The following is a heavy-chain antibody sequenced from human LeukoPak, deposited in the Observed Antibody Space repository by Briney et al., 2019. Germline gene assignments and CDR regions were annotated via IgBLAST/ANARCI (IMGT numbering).Heavy chain of an antibody. CDR2: IYYSGST. CDR3: ARDHEGYSSVHNQNWFDP. CDR1: GGSISSGDYY. Sequence: PSQTLSLTCTVSGGSISSGDYYWSWIRQPPGKGLEWVVYIYYSGSTYYNPSLKSRVTISVDTSKNQFSLKLSSVTAADTAVYYCARDHEGYSSVHNQNWFDPWGQGTLVTVSS. D-gene: IGHD6-25*01. V-gene: IGHV4-30-4*08. J-gene: IGHJ5*02.